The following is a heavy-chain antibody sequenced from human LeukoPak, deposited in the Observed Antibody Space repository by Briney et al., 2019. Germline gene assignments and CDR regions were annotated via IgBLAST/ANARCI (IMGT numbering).Heavy chain of an antibody. J-gene: IGHJ4*02. V-gene: IGHV4-34*01. Sequence: SETLSLTCAVYGGSFSGYYWSWIRQPPGKGLEWIGEINHSGSTNYNPSLKSRVTISVDTSKNQFSLKLSSVTAADTAVYYCARGKGRWLQPLVDYWGQGTLVTVSS. D-gene: IGHD5-24*01. CDR3: ARGKGRWLQPLVDY. CDR2: INHSGST. CDR1: GGSFSGYY.